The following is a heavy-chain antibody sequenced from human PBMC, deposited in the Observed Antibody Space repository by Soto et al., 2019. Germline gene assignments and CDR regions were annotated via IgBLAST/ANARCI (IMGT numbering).Heavy chain of an antibody. D-gene: IGHD4-17*01. CDR1: GDSISSSSYY. CDR2: IYYSGTT. V-gene: IGHV4-39*02. J-gene: IGHJ2*01. Sequence: SETLSLTCIVSGDSISSSSYYWVWIRQPPGKGLEWIGSIYYSGTTYYNPSLESRITISIDTSKNQFSLKVISLTAADTAVYYCAREIIPLTTDWYFDLWGRGTLVTSPQ. CDR3: AREIIPLTTDWYFDL.